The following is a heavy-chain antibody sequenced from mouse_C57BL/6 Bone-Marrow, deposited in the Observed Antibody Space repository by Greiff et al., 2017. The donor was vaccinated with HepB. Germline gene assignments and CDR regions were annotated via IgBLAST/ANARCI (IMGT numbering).Heavy chain of an antibody. Sequence: VKLQESGPGLVAPSQSLSITCTVSGFSLTSYAISWVRQPPGKGLEWLGVIWTGGGTNYNSALKSRLSISKDNSKSQVFLKMNSLQTDDTARYYCARNSYYDYDWYFDVWGTGTTVTVSS. J-gene: IGHJ1*03. CDR2: IWTGGGT. CDR3: ARNSYYDYDWYFDV. CDR1: GFSLTSYA. D-gene: IGHD2-4*01. V-gene: IGHV2-9-1*01.